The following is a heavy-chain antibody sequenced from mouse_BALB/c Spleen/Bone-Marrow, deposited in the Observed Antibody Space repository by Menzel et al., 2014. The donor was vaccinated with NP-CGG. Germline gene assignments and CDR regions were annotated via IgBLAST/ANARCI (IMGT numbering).Heavy chain of an antibody. CDR2: IDPENGNT. Sequence: VQLQQPGAELVRPGALVKLSCKASGFNIKDYYMHWVKQRPEQGLEWIGWIDPENGNTIYDPKFQGKASITADTSSNTAYLQLSSLTSEDTADYYCASYYGSSYDYFDYWGQGTTLTVSS. V-gene: IGHV14-1*02. J-gene: IGHJ2*01. CDR3: ASYYGSSYDYFDY. CDR1: GFNIKDYY. D-gene: IGHD1-1*01.